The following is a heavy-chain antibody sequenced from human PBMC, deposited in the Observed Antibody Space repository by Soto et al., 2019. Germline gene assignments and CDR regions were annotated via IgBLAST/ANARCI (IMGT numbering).Heavy chain of an antibody. V-gene: IGHV1-69*12. CDR2: IVPIFTLT. D-gene: IGHD6-13*01. CDR3: EGEATAAGIFREAPSDI. CDR1: GDTFSNYA. J-gene: IGHJ3*02. Sequence: QVQLVQSGAEVKKPGSSVKVACKVSGDTFSNYAINWVRQAPGQGLEWMGAIVPIFTLTNYAQKFQGRVKITADESTIKANRELSGLSSDDTATYYWEGEATAAGIFREAPSDIGAKGKMAPVSS.